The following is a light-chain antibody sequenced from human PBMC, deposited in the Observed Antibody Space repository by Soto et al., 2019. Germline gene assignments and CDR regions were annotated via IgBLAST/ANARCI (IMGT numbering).Light chain of an antibody. V-gene: IGKV1-5*01. CDR1: QSISSW. Sequence: DIQMTQSPSTLSASVGDRVTIPCRASQSISSWLAWYQQKPGKAPKLLIYDASSLESGVPSRFSGSGSGTEFTLTISSLQPDDFATYYCQQYNSYSWTFGQGTKVDIK. CDR2: DAS. CDR3: QQYNSYSWT. J-gene: IGKJ1*01.